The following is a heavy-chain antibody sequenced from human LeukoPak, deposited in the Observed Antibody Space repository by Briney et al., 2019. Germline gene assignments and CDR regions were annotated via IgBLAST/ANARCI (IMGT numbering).Heavy chain of an antibody. D-gene: IGHD6-13*01. J-gene: IGHJ5*02. CDR2: TNHSGST. Sequence: SEPLSLTCAVYGGSFSGYYWSWIRQPPGKGLEWIGATNHSGSTNYNPSLKSRVTISVDTSKNQFSLKLSSVTAADTAVYYCARGKFTYSSSWYRSYNWFDPWGQGTLVTVSS. CDR1: GGSFSGYY. V-gene: IGHV4-34*01. CDR3: ARGKFTYSSSWYRSYNWFDP.